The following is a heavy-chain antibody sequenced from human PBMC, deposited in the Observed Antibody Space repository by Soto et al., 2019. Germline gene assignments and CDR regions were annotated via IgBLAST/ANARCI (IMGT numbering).Heavy chain of an antibody. V-gene: IGHV4-34*01. Sequence: QSQTLSLTCAMDGGSFSEYYWNWIRQPPGKGLEWIGEINESGTTNYSPSLKSRVTISVDTSLKQFSLKLSSVNAADTGVYYCVGARGRLVGFDFWGQGTLVTVSS. J-gene: IGHJ4*02. D-gene: IGHD1-26*01. CDR2: INESGTT. CDR1: GGSFSEYY. CDR3: VGARGRLVGFDF.